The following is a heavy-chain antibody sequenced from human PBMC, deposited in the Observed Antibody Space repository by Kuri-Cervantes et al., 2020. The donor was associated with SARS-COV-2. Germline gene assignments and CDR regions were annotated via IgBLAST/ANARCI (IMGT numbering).Heavy chain of an antibody. CDR2: ISYDGTNK. Sequence: GESLKISCAASGFTFSSYGMHWVRQAPGKGLEWVALISYDGTNKSYADSVKGRFTISRDNAKNSLYLQMNSLRAEDTAVYYCARDLLCGGSCYSFDYWGQGTLVTVSS. J-gene: IGHJ4*02. V-gene: IGHV3-30*12. D-gene: IGHD2-15*01. CDR1: GFTFSSYG. CDR3: ARDLLCGGSCYSFDY.